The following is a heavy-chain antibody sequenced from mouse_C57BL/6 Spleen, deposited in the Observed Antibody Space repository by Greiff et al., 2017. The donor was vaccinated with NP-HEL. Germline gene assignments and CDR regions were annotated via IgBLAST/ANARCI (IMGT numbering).Heavy chain of an antibody. V-gene: IGHV1-4*01. CDR1: GYTFTSYT. D-gene: IGHD2-4*01. CDR3: ARDYDYDGYAMDY. Sequence: QVQLKQSGAELARPGASVKMSCKASGYTFTSYTMHWVKQRPGQGLEWIGYINPSSGYTKYNQKFKDKATLTADKSSSTAYMQLSSLTSEDSAVYYCARDYDYDGYAMDYWGQGTSVTVSS. CDR2: INPSSGYT. J-gene: IGHJ4*01.